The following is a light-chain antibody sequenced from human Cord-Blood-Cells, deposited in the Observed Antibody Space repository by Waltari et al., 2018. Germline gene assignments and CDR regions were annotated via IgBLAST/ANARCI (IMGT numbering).Light chain of an antibody. J-gene: IGLJ1*01. CDR1: SSDVGGYNY. CDR3: SSYTSSSTYV. CDR2: DVS. V-gene: IGLV2-14*01. Sequence: QSALTQPASVSGSPGQSITISCTGTSSDVGGYNYVSWYQKHPGKAPKLMIYDVSKRPSXXSNRXXGSKSGNTASLTISGLQAEDEADYYCSSYTSSSTYVFGTGTKVTVL.